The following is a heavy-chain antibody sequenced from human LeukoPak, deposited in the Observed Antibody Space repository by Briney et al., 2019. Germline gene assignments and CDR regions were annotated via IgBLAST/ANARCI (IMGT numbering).Heavy chain of an antibody. CDR3: ARGGWSLDY. CDR1: GGSISSYY. Sequence: PSETLSLTCTVSGGSISSYYWSWIRHPPGKGLEWVGYIYYSGSTGYNPSLKSRVTISVDTSKNQFSLMLSSVTPADTAVYYCARGGWSLDYWGQGTLVTVSS. CDR2: IYYSGST. V-gene: IGHV4-59*01. J-gene: IGHJ4*02. D-gene: IGHD1-26*01.